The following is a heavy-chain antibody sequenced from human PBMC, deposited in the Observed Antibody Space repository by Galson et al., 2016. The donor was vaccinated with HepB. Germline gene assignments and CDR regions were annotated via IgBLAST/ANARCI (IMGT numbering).Heavy chain of an antibody. D-gene: IGHD1-7*01. Sequence: SLRLSCAASGFTFDNYAMHWVRQAPGKGLEWVSGISWNSGNMGYADSVKGRFTISRDNAKRSLYLQMNSLRAEDTAMYYCVELSVVWGQGTLVTVSS. V-gene: IGHV3-9*01. CDR2: ISWNSGNM. J-gene: IGHJ4*02. CDR1: GFTFDNYA. CDR3: VELSVV.